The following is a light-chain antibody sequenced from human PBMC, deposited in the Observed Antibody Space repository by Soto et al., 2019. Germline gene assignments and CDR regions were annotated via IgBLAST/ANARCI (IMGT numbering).Light chain of an antibody. CDR2: DAS. Sequence: EIVLTQSPATLPLSPGERATLSCRASQSVTTYLAWYQQKPGQAPRLLIYDASNRATGIPARFSGSGSGTDFTLTISSLEPEDFAFYYCQQRSNWLSWTFGQGTKVDI. CDR3: QQRSNWLSWT. V-gene: IGKV3-11*01. CDR1: QSVTTY. J-gene: IGKJ1*01.